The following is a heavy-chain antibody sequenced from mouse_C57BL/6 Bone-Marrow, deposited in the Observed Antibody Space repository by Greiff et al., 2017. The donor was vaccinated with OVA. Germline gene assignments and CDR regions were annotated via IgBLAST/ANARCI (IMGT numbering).Heavy chain of an antibody. D-gene: IGHD2-4*01. CDR2: FYPGSGST. J-gene: IGHJ3*01. Sequence: QVQLQQSGAELVKPGASVKLSCKASGYTFTEYTIHWVKQRPGQGLEWIGWFYPGSGSTKYNEKFKDKATLTVDKSSSTVYIELSRLTSEDTAVSSGERHEGYDYSEDAWFAYWGQGTLVTVSA. CDR3: ERHEGYDYSEDAWFAY. V-gene: IGHV1-62-2*01. CDR1: GYTFTEYT.